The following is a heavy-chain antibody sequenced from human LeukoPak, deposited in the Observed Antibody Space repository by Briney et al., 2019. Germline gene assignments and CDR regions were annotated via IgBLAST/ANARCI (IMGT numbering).Heavy chain of an antibody. J-gene: IGHJ3*02. D-gene: IGHD3-16*01. CDR2: ISGSGGST. CDR1: GFTFSNAW. V-gene: IGHV3-23*01. CDR3: AKSRRGGAFDI. Sequence: GGSLRLSCAASGFTFSNAWMSWVRQAPGKGLEWVSAISGSGGSTYYADSVKGRFTISRDNSKNTLYLQMNSLRAEDTAVYYCAKSRRGGAFDIWGQGTMVTVSS.